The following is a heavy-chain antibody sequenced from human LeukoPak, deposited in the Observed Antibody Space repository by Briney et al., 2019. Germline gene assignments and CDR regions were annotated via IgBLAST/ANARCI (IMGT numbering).Heavy chain of an antibody. CDR2: FYWDDDK. V-gene: IGHV2-5*02. CDR1: GFSLSTSGVG. CDR3: AHRPLEAVTYNWFDP. D-gene: IGHD4-17*01. Sequence: SGPTLVNPTQTLTLTCSFSGFSLSTSGVGVGWIRQPLGKALGWLAFFYWDDDKRYSPSLKSRLTITKDTSKNQVLLTMTHMDPVDTATYYCAHRPLEAVTYNWFDPWGQGTLVTVSS. J-gene: IGHJ5*02.